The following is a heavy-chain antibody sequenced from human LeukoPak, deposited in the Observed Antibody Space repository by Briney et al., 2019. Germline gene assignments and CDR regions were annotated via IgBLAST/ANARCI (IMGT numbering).Heavy chain of an antibody. CDR3: TTLTYGDYGVFDY. Sequence: GRSLRLSCVASGFTFSSYAMHWVRQAPGKGLEWVGRIKSKTDGGTTDYAAPVKGRFTISRDDSKNTLYLQMNSLKTEDTAVYYCTTLTYGDYGVFDYWGQGTLVTVSS. D-gene: IGHD4-17*01. CDR1: GFTFSSYA. J-gene: IGHJ4*02. CDR2: IKSKTDGGTT. V-gene: IGHV3-15*01.